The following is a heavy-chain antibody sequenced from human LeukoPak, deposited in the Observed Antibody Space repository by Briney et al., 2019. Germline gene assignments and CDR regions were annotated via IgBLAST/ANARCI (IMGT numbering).Heavy chain of an antibody. CDR3: VKDLDCSTASCRPDY. CDR1: GFTFTTYA. J-gene: IGHJ4*02. D-gene: IGHD2-2*01. V-gene: IGHV3-23*01. Sequence: AGGSQRLSCAASGFTFTTYAMTWVRQAPGKGLEWVSGISGSGRSTYYADSVKGRFTISRDNSKSTLYLQMNSLRVEDTAVYYCVKDLDCSTASCRPDYWGQGTLVTVSS. CDR2: ISGSGRST.